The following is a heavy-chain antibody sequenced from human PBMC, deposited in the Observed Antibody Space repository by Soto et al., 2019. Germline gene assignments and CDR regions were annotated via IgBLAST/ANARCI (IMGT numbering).Heavy chain of an antibody. D-gene: IGHD3-22*01. CDR3: ARVRGDGYYSF. J-gene: IGHJ4*02. CDR1: GFTLSDYY. CDR2: ISISGTTI. Sequence: QVQLVESGGGLVKPGGSLRLSCAASGFTLSDYYMTWIRQAPGKGLEWVSDISISGTTIHYADSVRGRFTISRDNAKNSLWLQMNTLRAEDTAVYYCARVRGDGYYSFWGQGTLVTVSS. V-gene: IGHV3-11*01.